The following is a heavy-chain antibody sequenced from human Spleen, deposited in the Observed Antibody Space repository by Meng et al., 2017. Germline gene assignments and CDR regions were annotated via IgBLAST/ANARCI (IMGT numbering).Heavy chain of an antibody. J-gene: IGHJ4*02. V-gene: IGHV4-38-2*01. CDR3: ARGSVSLDS. Sequence: SETLSLTCAVSGYSITGSYNWGWIRQSPGKGLEWIGSIYQSGSTYYNPSLKSRVIMSIDASKSQFSLKVYSVTTADTAVYYCARGSVSLDSWGQGALVTVSS. D-gene: IGHD5/OR15-5a*01. CDR2: IYQSGST. CDR1: GYSITGSYN.